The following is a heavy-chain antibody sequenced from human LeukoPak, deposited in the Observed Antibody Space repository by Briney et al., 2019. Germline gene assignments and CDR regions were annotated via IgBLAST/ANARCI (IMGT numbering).Heavy chain of an antibody. CDR2: MNPNSGNT. D-gene: IGHD5-12*01. J-gene: IGHJ4*02. CDR3: ARDQNSGYDWAQRDFDY. V-gene: IGHV1-8*01. Sequence: GASVKVSCKASGYTFTSYDINWVRQATGQGLEWMGWMNPNSGNTGYAQKLQGRVTMTTDTSTSTAYMELRSLRSDDTAVYYCARDQNSGYDWAQRDFDYWGQGTLVTVSS. CDR1: GYTFTSYD.